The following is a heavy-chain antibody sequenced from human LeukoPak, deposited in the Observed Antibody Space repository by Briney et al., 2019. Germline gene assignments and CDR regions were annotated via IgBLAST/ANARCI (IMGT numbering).Heavy chain of an antibody. V-gene: IGHV3-23*01. J-gene: IGHJ4*02. CDR1: GFTLSSYA. D-gene: IGHD3-10*01. CDR3: AKDTYGRFDL. Sequence: GGSLRLSCAASGFTLSSYAMSWVRQAPGKGLEWVSGLSGNVHNPYYADSVKGRFTISRDNSKNTLYLEMNSLRAEDTATYFCAKDTYGRFDLWGPGTLVTVSS. CDR2: LSGNVHNP.